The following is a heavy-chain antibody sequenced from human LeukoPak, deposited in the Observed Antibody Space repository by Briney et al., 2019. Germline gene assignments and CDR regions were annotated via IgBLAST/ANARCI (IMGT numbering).Heavy chain of an antibody. Sequence: GGSLRLSCTASGFTFGDYAMSWFRQAPGKGLEWVGFIRSKAYGGTTEYAASVKGRFTISRDDSKSIAYLQMNSLKTEDTAVYYCTRDRRDTAMDPTDYWGQGTLVTVSS. CDR1: GFTFGDYA. J-gene: IGHJ4*02. D-gene: IGHD5-18*01. CDR2: IRSKAYGGTT. V-gene: IGHV3-49*03. CDR3: TRDRRDTAMDPTDY.